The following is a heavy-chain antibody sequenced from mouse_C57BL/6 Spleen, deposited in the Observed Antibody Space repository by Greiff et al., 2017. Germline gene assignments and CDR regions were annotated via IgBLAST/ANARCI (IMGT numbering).Heavy chain of an antibody. CDR2: IYPGSGST. D-gene: IGHD2-4*01. CDR1: GYTFTSYW. Sequence: QVQLQQPGAELVKPGASVKMSCKASGYTFTSYWITWVKQRPGQGLEWIGDIYPGSGSTNYNEKFKSKATLSVDTSSSTAYMQLSSLTSEYSAVYYCTRSGDYDDYWGQGTTLTVSS. J-gene: IGHJ2*01. V-gene: IGHV1-55*01. CDR3: TRSGDYDDY.